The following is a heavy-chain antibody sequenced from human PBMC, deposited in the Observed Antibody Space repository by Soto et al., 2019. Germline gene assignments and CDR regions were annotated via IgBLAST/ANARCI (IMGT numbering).Heavy chain of an antibody. CDR1: GGSISSSSYY. V-gene: IGHV4-39*01. D-gene: IGHD2-15*01. Sequence: QLQLQESGPGLVKPSETLSLTCTVSGGSISSSSYYWGWIRQPPGKGLEWIGSIYYSGSTYYNPSLKSRFNLSVYTSKNQFSMKLSSVTAADTAVYYCARFTQDIVVVVAAPYYFDYWGQGTLVTVSS. CDR2: IYYSGST. J-gene: IGHJ4*02. CDR3: ARFTQDIVVVVAAPYYFDY.